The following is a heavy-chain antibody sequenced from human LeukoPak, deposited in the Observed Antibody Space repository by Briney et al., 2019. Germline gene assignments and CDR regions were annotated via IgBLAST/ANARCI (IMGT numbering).Heavy chain of an antibody. CDR1: GYTFTGYY. CDR3: ARSHIVGGTPFDY. J-gene: IGHJ4*02. D-gene: IGHD1-26*01. Sequence: ASVKVSCKASGYTFTGYYMHWVRQAPGQGPEWMGWINCNSGGTKYAQKFQGRVTMTRDTSISTAYMGLSRLRSDDTAVYSCARSHIVGGTPFDYWGQGTLVTVSS. V-gene: IGHV1-2*02. CDR2: INCNSGGT.